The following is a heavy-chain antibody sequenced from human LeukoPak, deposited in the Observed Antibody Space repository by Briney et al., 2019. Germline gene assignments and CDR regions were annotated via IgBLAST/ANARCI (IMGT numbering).Heavy chain of an antibody. V-gene: IGHV1-69*05. Sequence: SVKVSCKASGGTFSSYAISWVRQAPGQGLEWMGGIIPIFGTANYAQKFQGRVTIATDESTSTAYMELSSLRSEDTAVYYCARDTEIVTGAFDIWGQGTMVTVSS. D-gene: IGHD3-22*01. CDR1: GGTFSSYA. CDR2: IIPIFGTA. CDR3: ARDTEIVTGAFDI. J-gene: IGHJ3*02.